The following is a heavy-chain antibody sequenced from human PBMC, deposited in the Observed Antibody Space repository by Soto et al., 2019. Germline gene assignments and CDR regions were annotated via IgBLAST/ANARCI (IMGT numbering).Heavy chain of an antibody. V-gene: IGHV1-18*01. CDR3: ARVVPGAEAWFGP. D-gene: IGHD2-2*01. J-gene: IGHJ5*02. Sequence: QVQLVQSGGEVKRPGASVKVSCKTSGYTFSNYGITWVLQAPGQPLEWLGWISLYSDGTNYAKKFQGRVSMTTDTSTTTDYMDLRSLSSDDTSVYDGARVVPGAEAWFGPWGQGTLVTFSS. CDR1: GYTFSNYG. CDR2: ISLYSDGT.